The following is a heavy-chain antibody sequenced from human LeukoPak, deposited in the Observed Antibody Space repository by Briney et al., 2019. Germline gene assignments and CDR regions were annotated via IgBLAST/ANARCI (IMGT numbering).Heavy chain of an antibody. D-gene: IGHD3-16*01. J-gene: IGHJ4*02. Sequence: GGSLRLSCAASGFTVSSNYMSWVRQAPGKGLEWVSAISGSGGSTYYADSVKGRFSISRDNSKNTLYLQMNSLRAGDTAVYYCAKDPQGDWGQGTLVTVSS. CDR1: GFTVSSNY. V-gene: IGHV3-23*01. CDR2: ISGSGGST. CDR3: AKDPQGD.